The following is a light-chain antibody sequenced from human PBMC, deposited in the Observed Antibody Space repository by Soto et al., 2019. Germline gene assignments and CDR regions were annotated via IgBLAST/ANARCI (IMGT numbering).Light chain of an antibody. CDR2: DNV. Sequence: HSVLTQPPSVSATPGQKVTISCSGSGSNLGRNYVSWYQQLPGTAPKLLIYDNVYRFSGIPDRFSASKSGTSATLGITGLQTGDEGDYYCGSWDNILRAYVFGTGTKVTVL. J-gene: IGLJ1*01. CDR3: GSWDNILRAYV. V-gene: IGLV1-51*01. CDR1: GSNLGRNY.